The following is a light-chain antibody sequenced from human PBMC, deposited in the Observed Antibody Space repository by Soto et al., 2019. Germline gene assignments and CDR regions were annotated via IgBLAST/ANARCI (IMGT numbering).Light chain of an antibody. CDR1: QSISSN. J-gene: IGKJ2*01. CDR2: SAS. Sequence: EIVMTQSPVPLSVSPGERATLSCSASQSISSNLAWHQQKPGQAPRLLIYSASTRATGVPARFSGSGSGTEFTLTISSLQSEDFAVYYCQQYNTWPPYTFGQGTKVDI. V-gene: IGKV3-15*01. CDR3: QQYNTWPPYT.